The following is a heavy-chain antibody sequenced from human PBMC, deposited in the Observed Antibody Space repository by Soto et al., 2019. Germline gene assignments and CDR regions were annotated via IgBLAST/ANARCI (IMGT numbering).Heavy chain of an antibody. V-gene: IGHV4-38-2*02. CDR3: ARDKHGNPFDY. D-gene: IGHD2-15*01. Sequence: LSLTCAVSGYSISSGYYWGWIRQPPGKGLEWIGSIYHSGSTYYNPSLKSRVTISVDTSKNQFSLKLSSVTAADTAVYYCARDKHGNPFDYWGQGTLVTVSS. CDR2: IYHSGST. J-gene: IGHJ4*02. CDR1: GYSISSGYY.